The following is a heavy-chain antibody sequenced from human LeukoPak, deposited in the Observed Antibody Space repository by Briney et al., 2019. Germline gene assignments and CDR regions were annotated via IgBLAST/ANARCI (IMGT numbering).Heavy chain of an antibody. V-gene: IGHV7-4-1*02. J-gene: IGHJ5*02. CDR1: GYPFTSYA. CDR3: ARDLGRKGSSWSLNWFDP. D-gene: IGHD6-13*01. CDR2: INTNTGNP. Sequence: GASVKVSCKASGYPFTSYAMSWVRQAPGQGLEWMGWINTNTGNPTYAQGFTGRFVFSLDTSVSTAYLQISSLKAEDTAVYYCARDLGRKGSSWSLNWFDPWGQGTLVTVSS.